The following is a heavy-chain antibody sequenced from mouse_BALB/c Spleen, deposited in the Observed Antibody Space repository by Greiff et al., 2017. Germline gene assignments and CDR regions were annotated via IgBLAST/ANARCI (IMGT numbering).Heavy chain of an antibody. V-gene: IGHV5-9-3*01. D-gene: IGHD2-3*01. CDR1: GFTFSSYA. J-gene: IGHJ2*01. CDR2: ISSGGSYT. CDR3: ARHVDGYYDY. Sequence: DVMLVESGGGLVKPGGSLKLSCAASGFTFSSYAMSWVRQTPEKRLEWVATISSGGSYTYYPDSVKGRFTISRDNAKNTLYLQMSSLRSEDTAMYYCARHVDGYYDYWGQGTTLTVSS.